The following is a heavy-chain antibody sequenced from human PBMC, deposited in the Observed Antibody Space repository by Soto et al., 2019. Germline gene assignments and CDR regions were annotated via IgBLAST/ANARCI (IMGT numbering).Heavy chain of an antibody. CDR2: ISSSGSTI. V-gene: IGHV3-11*01. Sequence: GGSIRLSCAASGFTFSDYYMSWIRQAPGKGLEWVSYISSSGSTIYYADSVKGRFTISRDNAKNSLYLQMNSLRAEDTAVYYCARDKLRDYFDYWGQGTLVTVSS. J-gene: IGHJ4*02. D-gene: IGHD1-26*01. CDR1: GFTFSDYY. CDR3: ARDKLRDYFDY.